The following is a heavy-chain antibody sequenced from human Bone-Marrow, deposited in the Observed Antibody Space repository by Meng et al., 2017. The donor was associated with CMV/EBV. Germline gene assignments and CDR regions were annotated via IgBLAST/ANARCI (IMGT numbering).Heavy chain of an antibody. J-gene: IGHJ6*02. CDR1: GYTFTSYA. V-gene: IGHV1-3*02. Sequence: ASVKVSCKASGYTFTSYAMHWVRQAPGQRLEWMGWSNAGNGNTKYSQEFQGRVTITRDTSASTAYMELSSLRSDDTAVYYCARGGHDFWSGYTPYYYYGMDVWGQGTTVTVSS. CDR2: SNAGNGNT. CDR3: ARGGHDFWSGYTPYYYYGMDV. D-gene: IGHD3-3*01.